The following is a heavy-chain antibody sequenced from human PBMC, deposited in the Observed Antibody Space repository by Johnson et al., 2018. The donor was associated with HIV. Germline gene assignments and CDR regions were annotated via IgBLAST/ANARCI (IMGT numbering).Heavy chain of an antibody. CDR1: GFTFSSYA. Sequence: VQLVESGGGLVQPGGSLRFSCAVSGFTFSSYAMSWVRQAPGKGLEWVSAISGSGGSTYYADSVTGRFTISRDNSKNTLYLQMNSLRAEDTAVYYCARHSTSATMGAFDIWGQGTMVTVSS. CDR2: ISGSGGST. CDR3: ARHSTSATMGAFDI. D-gene: IGHD6-6*01. V-gene: IGHV3-23*04. J-gene: IGHJ3*02.